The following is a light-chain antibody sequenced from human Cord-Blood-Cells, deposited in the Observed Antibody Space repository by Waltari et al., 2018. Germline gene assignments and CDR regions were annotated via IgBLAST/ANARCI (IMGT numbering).Light chain of an antibody. J-gene: IGKJ5*01. CDR1: KGISSY. V-gene: IGKV1-9*01. Sequence: DIQLTQSPSFLSASVGDRVTITCRACKGISSYLAWYQQKPGKAPKLLIYAASTLHRWVRSWFSGSGSGTEFTLTISSLQPEDFATYYCQQLNSYPITFGQGTRLEIK. CDR2: AAS. CDR3: QQLNSYPIT.